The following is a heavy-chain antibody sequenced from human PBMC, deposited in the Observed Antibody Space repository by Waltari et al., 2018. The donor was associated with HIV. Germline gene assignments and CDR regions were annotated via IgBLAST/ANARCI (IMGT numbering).Heavy chain of an antibody. CDR1: GDSVASGKFY. J-gene: IGHJ3*01. V-gene: IGHV4-61*01. Sequence: QLQLQESGPGLVKPSETLSLTCTVSGDSVASGKFYWSWIRLFPKGGLEWIGNVLDIRTIRYSPSLESRVSLSLDMSKNQFSLKLRSLSDADTATYFCAREGPNYTDKSGFHYAQRAFDLWGQGLKVTVSP. CDR3: AREGPNYTDKSGFHYAQRAFDL. CDR2: VLDIRTI. D-gene: IGHD3-3*01.